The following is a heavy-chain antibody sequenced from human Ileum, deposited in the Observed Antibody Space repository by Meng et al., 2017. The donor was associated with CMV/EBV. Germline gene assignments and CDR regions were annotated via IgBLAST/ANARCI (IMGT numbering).Heavy chain of an antibody. D-gene: IGHD2-21*01. J-gene: IGHJ4*02. V-gene: IGHV4-61*02. Sequence: AQLQGSGPGLVKPSQTLVLPCSVSGDSISSDNYPWSWIRQPAGKGLEWIGQRHKNGNDNYNASLKSRVTISIDTSKNQFSLTLTSVTAADTAVYYCAIYYGGVGGRGYWAQGTLVTVSS. CDR2: RHKNGND. CDR1: GDSISSDNYP. CDR3: AIYYGGVGGRGY.